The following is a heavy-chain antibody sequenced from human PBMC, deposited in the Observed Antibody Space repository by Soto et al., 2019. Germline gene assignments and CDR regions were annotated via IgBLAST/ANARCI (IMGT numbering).Heavy chain of an antibody. J-gene: IGHJ3*02. V-gene: IGHV3-23*01. CDR3: AKEIFGVDGRAFHI. CDR1: GFTFRNYD. D-gene: IGHD3-3*01. CDR2: VSIRGGST. Sequence: EEQLLESGGGLVQPGGSLRLSCAATGFTFRNYDMSWVRQAPGEGLVWVSSVSIRGGSTDYTDSVRGRFTVSRDDSKNILYLQMHILKAEDTALYYCAKEIFGVDGRAFHIGGHGTMVTVSS.